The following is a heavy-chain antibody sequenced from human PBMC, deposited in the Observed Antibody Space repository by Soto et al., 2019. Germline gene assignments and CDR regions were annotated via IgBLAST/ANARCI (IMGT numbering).Heavy chain of an antibody. CDR1: GYTFTSYG. V-gene: IGHV1-18*01. Sequence: QVQLVQSGTEVKKPGASVMVSCKTSGYTFTSYGISWVRQAPGQGLEWMGLISPYYGDTIYARKFQGRVIVTADTATSTVYMELRSLRSDDTAVYYCVRDASSGYRGWWDPWGQGTLDTVSS. D-gene: IGHD5-18*01. CDR3: VRDASSGYRGWWDP. CDR2: ISPYYGDT. J-gene: IGHJ5*02.